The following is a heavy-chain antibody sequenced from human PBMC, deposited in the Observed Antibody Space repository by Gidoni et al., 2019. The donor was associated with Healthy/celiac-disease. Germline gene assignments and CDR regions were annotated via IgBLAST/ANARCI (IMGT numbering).Heavy chain of an antibody. CDR3: ARLPYEGVGAFDI. CDR1: GGSISSSSYY. CDR2: IYYSGST. Sequence: QLQLQESGPGLVKPSETLSLTCTVSGGSISSSSYYWGWIRQPPGKGLEWIGSIYYSGSTYYNPSLKSRVTISVDTSKNQFSLKLSSVTAADTAVYYCARLPYEGVGAFDIWGQGTMVTVSS. D-gene: IGHD3-16*01. J-gene: IGHJ3*02. V-gene: IGHV4-39*01.